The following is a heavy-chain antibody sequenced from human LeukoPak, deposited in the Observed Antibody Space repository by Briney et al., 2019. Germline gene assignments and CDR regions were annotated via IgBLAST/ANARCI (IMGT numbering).Heavy chain of an antibody. V-gene: IGHV3-20*04. D-gene: IGHD3-22*01. CDR3: ARVTVYYDSSGYFDS. CDR2: INWNGAGT. Sequence: GGSLRLSCAATGFIFDNYGMSWVRQAPGKGLEWVSGINWNGAGTGYADSVKGRFTISRDKTKNSLYLQMNSLRAEDTALYYCARVTVYYDSSGYFDSWGQGALVTVSS. CDR1: GFIFDNYG. J-gene: IGHJ4*02.